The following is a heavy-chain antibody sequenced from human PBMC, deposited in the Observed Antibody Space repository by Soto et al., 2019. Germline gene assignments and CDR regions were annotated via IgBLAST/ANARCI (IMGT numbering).Heavy chain of an antibody. D-gene: IGHD3-3*01. CDR2: IYYSGST. V-gene: IGHV4-30-4*01. CDR1: GGSISSGDYY. CDR3: ARAVEWLHVSIDY. Sequence: SETLSLTCTVSGGSISSGDYYWSWIRQPPGKGLEWIGYIYYSGSTYYNPSLKSRVTISVDTSKNQFSLKLSSVTAADTAVYYCARAVEWLHVSIDYWGQGTLVTVSS. J-gene: IGHJ4*02.